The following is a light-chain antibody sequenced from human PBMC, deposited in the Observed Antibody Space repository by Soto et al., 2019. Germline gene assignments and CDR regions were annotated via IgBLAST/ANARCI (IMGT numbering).Light chain of an antibody. CDR3: QQSYSTPFT. V-gene: IGKV1-39*01. J-gene: IGKJ3*01. CDR1: QSISSN. Sequence: DIQMTQSPSSLPASVGDIVTITCRAGQSISSNLNWYQQRPGKAPELLIFAASSLQSGVPSRFSGSGSGTDFTLTISSLQPADFATYYCQQSYSTPFTFGPGTRVDLK. CDR2: AAS.